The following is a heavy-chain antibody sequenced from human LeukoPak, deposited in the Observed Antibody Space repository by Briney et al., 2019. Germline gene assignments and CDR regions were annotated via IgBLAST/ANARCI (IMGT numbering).Heavy chain of an antibody. CDR1: GGSFSGYY. CDR2: INHSGST. J-gene: IGHJ6*02. V-gene: IGHV4-34*01. D-gene: IGHD2-15*01. Sequence: SETLSLTCAVYGGSFSGYYWTWIRQPPGKGLEWIGEINHSGSTNYNPSLKSRVTISVDTSKNQFSLKLSSVTAADTAVYYCARGPVVVAATPYYYYGMDVWGQGTTVTVSS. CDR3: ARGPVVVAATPYYYYGMDV.